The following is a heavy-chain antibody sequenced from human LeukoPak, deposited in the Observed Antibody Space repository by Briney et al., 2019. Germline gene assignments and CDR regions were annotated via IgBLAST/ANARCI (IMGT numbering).Heavy chain of an antibody. D-gene: IGHD1-26*01. CDR3: AKDRGSYYAFDY. Sequence: PGGSLRLSCEASGFTFSNYAMAWVRQAPGKGLEWVAVIWYDGSNKYYADSVKGRFTISRDNSKNTLYLQMNSLRAEDTAVYYCAKDRGSYYAFDYWGQGTLVTVSS. CDR2: IWYDGSNK. CDR1: GFTFSNYA. J-gene: IGHJ4*02. V-gene: IGHV3-33*06.